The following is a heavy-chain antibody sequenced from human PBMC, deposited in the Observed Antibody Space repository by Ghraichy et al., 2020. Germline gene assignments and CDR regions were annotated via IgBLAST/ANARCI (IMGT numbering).Heavy chain of an antibody. V-gene: IGHV1-69*04. CDR1: GGTFSSYP. CDR2: IIPILGIP. J-gene: IGHJ6*02. D-gene: IGHD6-6*01. Sequence: SVKVSCKSSGGTFSSYPISWVRQAPGQGLEWMGRIIPILGIPNYAQKFQGRVTITADKSTSTAYMELSSLRSEDTAVYYCAREMAAHNYYYYYGMDVWGQGTTVTVSS. CDR3: AREMAAHNYYYYYGMDV.